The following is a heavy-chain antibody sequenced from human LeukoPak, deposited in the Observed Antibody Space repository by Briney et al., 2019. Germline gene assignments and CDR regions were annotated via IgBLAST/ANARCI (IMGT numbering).Heavy chain of an antibody. J-gene: IGHJ6*02. CDR1: GGTSSSYA. CDR2: FDPEDGKT. D-gene: IGHD6-13*01. Sequence: ASVKVSCKASGGTSSSYAISWVRQAPGKGLEWMGSFDPEDGKTVYAQKFQGRVTMTEDTSTDTAYMELSSLRSEDTAVYYCATGYLVTAGLMDVWGQGTTVTVSS. V-gene: IGHV1-24*01. CDR3: ATGYLVTAGLMDV.